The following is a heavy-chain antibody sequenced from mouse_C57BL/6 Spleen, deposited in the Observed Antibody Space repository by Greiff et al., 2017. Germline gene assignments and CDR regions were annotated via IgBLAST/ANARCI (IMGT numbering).Heavy chain of an antibody. CDR2: IWWDDDK. J-gene: IGHJ2*01. Sequence: QVTLKVSGPGILQPSQTLSLTCSFSGFSLSTFGMGVGWIRQPSGKGLEWLAHIWWDDDKYYNPALKSGLTISKDTSKNQIFLKIDNVDTADTATYYCARLGYYVTAYYFDYWGQGTTLTVSS. CDR1: GFSLSTFGMG. V-gene: IGHV8-8*01. CDR3: ARLGYYVTAYYFDY. D-gene: IGHD2-3*01.